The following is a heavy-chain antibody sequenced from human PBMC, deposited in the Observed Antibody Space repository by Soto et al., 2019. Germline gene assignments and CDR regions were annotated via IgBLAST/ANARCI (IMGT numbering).Heavy chain of an antibody. CDR1: GFTFSSYG. CDR3: AKDLSDYYDSRGPFDY. Sequence: GGSLRLSCAASGFTFSSYGMHWVRQAPGKGLEWVAVISYDGSNKYYADSVKGRFTISRDNSKNTLYLQMNSLRAEDTAVYYCAKDLSDYYDSRGPFDYWGQGTLVTVSS. V-gene: IGHV3-30*18. J-gene: IGHJ4*02. D-gene: IGHD3-22*01. CDR2: ISYDGSNK.